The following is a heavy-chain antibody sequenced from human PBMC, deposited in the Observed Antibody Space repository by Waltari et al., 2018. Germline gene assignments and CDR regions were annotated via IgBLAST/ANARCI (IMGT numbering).Heavy chain of an antibody. CDR1: GFTFIMSA. D-gene: IGHD3-16*02. J-gene: IGHJ4*02. Sequence: EVQLLESGGGMVQPGGRVRVCCAASGFTFIMSAMIWVRQAPGKGLEWVSAMSGRGGTAGLADSVKGRFTISRDNSKNTLYLQMNSLRAEERAVYYWAKDARGFIVVAAPYYFDYWGQGTLVTVSS. CDR2: MSGRGGTA. V-gene: IGHV3-23*01. CDR3: AKDARGFIVVAAPYYFDY.